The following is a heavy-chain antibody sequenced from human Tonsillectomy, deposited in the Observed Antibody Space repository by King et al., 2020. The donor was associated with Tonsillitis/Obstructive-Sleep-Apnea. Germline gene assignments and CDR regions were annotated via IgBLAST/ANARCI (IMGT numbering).Heavy chain of an antibody. D-gene: IGHD4-11*01. Sequence: MQLQESGPGLVKPSQTLSLTCSVSGDSISIGGHHWSWIRQHPGKGLEWIGYIDYSGSTYYNPSLKSLVTMTADTSKNHFSLRLSSVTAADTAVYYCARLNGGRDYSEISNFDHWGQGTLVTVSS. CDR2: IDYSGST. CDR3: ARLNGGRDYSEISNFDH. V-gene: IGHV4-31*01. J-gene: IGHJ4*02. CDR1: GDSISIGGHH.